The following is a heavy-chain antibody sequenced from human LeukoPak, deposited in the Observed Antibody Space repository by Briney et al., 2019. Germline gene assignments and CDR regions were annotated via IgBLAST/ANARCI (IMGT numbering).Heavy chain of an antibody. J-gene: IGHJ5*02. CDR1: GDSVPSNSAA. D-gene: IGHD6-6*01. V-gene: IGHV6-1*01. Sequence: PSQTLSLTYAISGDSVPSNSAAWIWIRQSPSRALECLGRTYYRYKRYNDYAPSVKSRITINADASKNQVSLQLDYVTPEDTAVYYCDRYSTWSGQFEPWGEGTLGTVS. CDR3: DRYSTWSGQFEP. CDR2: TYYRYKRYN.